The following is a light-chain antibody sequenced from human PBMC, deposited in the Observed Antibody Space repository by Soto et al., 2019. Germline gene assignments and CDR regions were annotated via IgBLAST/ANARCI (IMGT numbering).Light chain of an antibody. CDR2: DVS. CDR3: QQYGSSGT. CDR1: QDISNY. Sequence: DIQMTQSPPSLSVSVGDRVTITCQASQDISNYLHWFQQKPGKAPQLLIFDVSNLQTGVPSRFSGGGSGTDFALTISSLEPEDFAVYYCQQYGSSGTFGQGTKVEIK. V-gene: IGKV1-33*01. J-gene: IGKJ1*01.